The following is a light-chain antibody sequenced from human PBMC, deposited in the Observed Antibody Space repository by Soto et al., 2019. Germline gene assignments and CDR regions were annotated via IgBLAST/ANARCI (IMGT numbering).Light chain of an antibody. Sequence: SALTQPASVSGSPGQSITISCTGTSSDVGGYNYVSWYQQHPGKAPKLMIYEVSNRPSGVSNRFSGSKSGNTASLTISGLQAEDEADYYCSSYTSSSTPHVVFGGGTQLTVL. J-gene: IGLJ2*01. CDR3: SSYTSSSTPHVV. V-gene: IGLV2-14*01. CDR2: EVS. CDR1: SSDVGGYNY.